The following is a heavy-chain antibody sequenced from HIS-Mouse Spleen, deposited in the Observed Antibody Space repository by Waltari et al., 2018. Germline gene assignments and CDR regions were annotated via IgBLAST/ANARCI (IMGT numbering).Heavy chain of an antibody. Sequence: QVQLVESGGGVVQPGRSLRLSCAASGFTFSSYGMHWVRQAPGKGLGWVAVISYDGSNKYYADSVKCRFTISRDNSKNTLYLQMNSLRAEDTAVYYCAKASSGWLDYWGQGTLVTVSS. V-gene: IGHV3-30*18. J-gene: IGHJ4*02. D-gene: IGHD6-19*01. CDR3: AKASSGWLDY. CDR1: GFTFSSYG. CDR2: ISYDGSNK.